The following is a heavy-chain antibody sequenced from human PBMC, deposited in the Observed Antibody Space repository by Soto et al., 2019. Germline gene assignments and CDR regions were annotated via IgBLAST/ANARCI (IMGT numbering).Heavy chain of an antibody. D-gene: IGHD3-3*01. CDR1: GYTFTSNG. CDR2: ISAYNGNT. CDR3: FITIFGVVPGAFDI. J-gene: IGHJ3*02. V-gene: IGHV1-18*01. Sequence: ASVKVSCKASGYTFTSNGISWVRQAPGQGLEWMGWISAYNGNTNYAQKLQGRVTMTTDTFTSTAYMELRSLRSYDTAVYYCFITIFGVVPGAFDIWGQGTMVTVSS.